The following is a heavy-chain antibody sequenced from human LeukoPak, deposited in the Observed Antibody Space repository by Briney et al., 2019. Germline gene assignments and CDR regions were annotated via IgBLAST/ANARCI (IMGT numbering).Heavy chain of an antibody. CDR2: ISGGGGST. CDR3: AKLGSGWRYFDY. J-gene: IGHJ4*02. D-gene: IGHD6-19*01. Sequence: GGSLRLSCAASGFTFSTYAMSWVRQAPGKGLEWVSHISGGGGSTYYADSVKGRFTISGDNSKSTLYLQMNSLRAEDTAVYYCAKLGSGWRYFDYWGQGTLVTVSS. CDR1: GFTFSTYA. V-gene: IGHV3-23*01.